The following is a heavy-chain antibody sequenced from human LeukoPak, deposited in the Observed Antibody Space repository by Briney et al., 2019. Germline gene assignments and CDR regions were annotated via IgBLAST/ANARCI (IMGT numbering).Heavy chain of an antibody. CDR3: ARDSSSYPRGMDV. CDR1: GCTFASYG. Sequence: ASVKVSCKASGCTFASYGISWVRQAPGQGLEWMGWISAYNGNTSYAQKLQGRVTMTTDTSTSTAYMELRSLRSDDTAVYYCARDSSSYPRGMDVWGQGTTVTVSS. D-gene: IGHD6-13*01. CDR2: ISAYNGNT. J-gene: IGHJ6*02. V-gene: IGHV1-18*01.